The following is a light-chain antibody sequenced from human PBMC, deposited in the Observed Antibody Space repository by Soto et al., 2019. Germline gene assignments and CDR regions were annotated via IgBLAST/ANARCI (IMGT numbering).Light chain of an antibody. Sequence: QSVPTQPPSASGTPGQRVTISCSGSSSNIGSNYVYWYQQLPGTAPKLLIYRNNQRPSGVPDRFSGSKSGTSASLAISGLRSEDEADYYCAAWDDSLGGWVFGGGTKVTVL. CDR2: RNN. V-gene: IGLV1-47*01. CDR1: SSNIGSNY. J-gene: IGLJ3*02. CDR3: AAWDDSLGGWV.